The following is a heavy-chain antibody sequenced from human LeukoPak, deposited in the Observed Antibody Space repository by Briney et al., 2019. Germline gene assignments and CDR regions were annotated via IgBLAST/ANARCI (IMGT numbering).Heavy chain of an antibody. V-gene: IGHV4-38-2*02. CDR2: IYHSGST. CDR3: ARTLAPTEGVYYMDV. J-gene: IGHJ6*03. CDR1: GYSISSGYY. Sequence: SETLSLTCTVSGYSISSGYYWGWIQQPPGKGLEWIGSIYHSGSTYYNPSLKSRVTISVDMSKNQFSLKLSSVTAADTAVYYCARTLAPTEGVYYMDVWGKGTTVTVSS.